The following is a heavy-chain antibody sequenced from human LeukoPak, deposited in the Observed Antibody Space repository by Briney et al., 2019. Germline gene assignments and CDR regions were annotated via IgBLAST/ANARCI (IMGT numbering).Heavy chain of an antibody. CDR1: GFTFDDHG. Sequence: GGSLRLSCAASGFTFDDHGMSWVRQAPGKGLEWVSGINWNGGSTGYADSVKGRFTISRDNSKNTLYLQMNSLRAEDTAVYYCARGGSYLSAFDIWGQGTMVTVSS. CDR2: INWNGGST. D-gene: IGHD1-26*01. J-gene: IGHJ3*02. V-gene: IGHV3-20*04. CDR3: ARGGSYLSAFDI.